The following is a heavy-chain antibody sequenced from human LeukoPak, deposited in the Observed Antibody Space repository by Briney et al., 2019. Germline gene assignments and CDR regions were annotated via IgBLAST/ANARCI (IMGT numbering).Heavy chain of an antibody. V-gene: IGHV3-74*01. J-gene: IGHJ4*02. CDR1: GFTFSSHW. CDR2: IKGDGSST. Sequence: GGSLRLSCAASGFTFSSHWMHWVRQAPGKGLVWVSRIKGDGSSTSYADSVKGRLTISRDNAKNAVYLQMNSLRGEDTAVYYCARGIPNSYGKDYWGQGTLVTVSS. D-gene: IGHD3-16*01. CDR3: ARGIPNSYGKDY.